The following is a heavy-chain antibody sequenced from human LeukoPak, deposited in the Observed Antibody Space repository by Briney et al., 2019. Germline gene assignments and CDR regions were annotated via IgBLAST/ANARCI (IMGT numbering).Heavy chain of an antibody. CDR1: GGTFSSYA. V-gene: IGHV1-69*05. D-gene: IGHD2-2*01. CDR2: IIPIFGTA. CDR3: ARLNIVVVPAAMAGYWFDP. J-gene: IGHJ5*02. Sequence: AASVKVSCKASGGTFSSYAISWVRRAPGQGLEWMGGIIPIFGTANYAQKFQGRVTITTDESTSTAYMELSSLRSEDTAVYYCARLNIVVVPAAMAGYWFDPWGQGTLVTVSS.